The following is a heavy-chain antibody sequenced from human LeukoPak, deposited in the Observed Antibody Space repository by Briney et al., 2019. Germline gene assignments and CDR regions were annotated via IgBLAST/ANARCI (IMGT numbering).Heavy chain of an antibody. J-gene: IGHJ4*02. CDR3: ARIDRAVAGTIDY. CDR2: IYYSGST. V-gene: IGHV4-59*08. Sequence: SETLSLTCTVSGGSISSYFWSWIRQPPGKGLEWIGYIYYSGSTNYNPSLKSRVTMSVDTSKNQSSLKLSSVPAADTAVYYCARIDRAVAGTIDYWGQGTLVTVSS. CDR1: GGSISSYF. D-gene: IGHD6-19*01.